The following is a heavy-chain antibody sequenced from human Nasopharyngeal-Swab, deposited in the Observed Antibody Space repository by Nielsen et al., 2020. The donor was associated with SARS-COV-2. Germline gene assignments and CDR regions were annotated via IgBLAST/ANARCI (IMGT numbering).Heavy chain of an antibody. CDR2: ISWNSGSI. CDR1: GFTFDDYA. V-gene: IGHV3-9*01. J-gene: IGHJ3*02. CDR3: AKVLLPYYYDSSGYWGDAFDI. Sequence: SLKISCAASGFTFDDYAMHWVRQAPGKGLEWVSGISWNSGSIGYADSVKGRFTTSRDNAKNSLYLQMNSLRAEDTALYYCAKVLLPYYYDSSGYWGDAFDIWGQGTMVTVSS. D-gene: IGHD3-22*01.